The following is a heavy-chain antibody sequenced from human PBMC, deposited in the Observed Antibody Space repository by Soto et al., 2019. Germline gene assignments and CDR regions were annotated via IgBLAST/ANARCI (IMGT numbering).Heavy chain of an antibody. V-gene: IGHV4-39*01. Sequence: QLQLQESDPGLVTPSETLSLTCTVSGGSISSSNYYWAWIRQPPGKGLEWIGSINYRGTTYYIASLKSRVIISIDTSKNQFSLRVNSVTAADTAVYYCARLVACSGGSCRFDPWGQGTLVTVSS. J-gene: IGHJ5*02. CDR1: GGSISSSNYY. CDR2: INYRGTT. CDR3: ARLVACSGGSCRFDP. D-gene: IGHD2-15*01.